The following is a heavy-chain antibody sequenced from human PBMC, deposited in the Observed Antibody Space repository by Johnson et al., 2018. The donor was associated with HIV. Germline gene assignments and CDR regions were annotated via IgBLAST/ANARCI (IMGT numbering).Heavy chain of an antibody. Sequence: QVQLVESGGGVVQPGGSLRLSCAASGFTFSNYGMHWVRQAPGKGLEWVAFIRYDGSNKYDADSVKGRFTISRDNSKNTLYLQMNSLRAEDTAVYYCAREGYDSSGYSDAFDIWGQGTLVTVSS. J-gene: IGHJ3*02. D-gene: IGHD3-22*01. V-gene: IGHV3-30*02. CDR2: IRYDGSNK. CDR3: AREGYDSSGYSDAFDI. CDR1: GFTFSNYG.